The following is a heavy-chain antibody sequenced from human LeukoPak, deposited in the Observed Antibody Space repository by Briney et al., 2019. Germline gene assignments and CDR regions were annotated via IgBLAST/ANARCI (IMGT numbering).Heavy chain of an antibody. J-gene: IGHJ3*02. CDR3: ARFSGTITAFDI. Sequence: GGPLRLSCAASGFIISNYSMRWVRQAPGEGGEWGSYISSGTGNKYYADFVKGRFTTSRDNAKNSLYLQMNSLRDEDTAVYHCARFSGTITAFDIWGQGTLVTVSS. D-gene: IGHD3-10*01. V-gene: IGHV3-48*02. CDR2: ISSGTGNK. CDR1: GFIISNYS.